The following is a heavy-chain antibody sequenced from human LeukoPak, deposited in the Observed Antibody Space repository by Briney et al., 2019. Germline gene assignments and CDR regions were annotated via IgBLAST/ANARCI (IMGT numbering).Heavy chain of an antibody. V-gene: IGHV4-59*02. CDR2: IYYSGSA. CDR1: GGSVSSYY. D-gene: IGHD4-23*01. Sequence: PSVTLSLICTVSGGSVSSYYWSWIRQPPGKGLEWIGYIYYSGSANYNPSLKSRVTISVDTSKNQFSLKLSSVTAADTAVYYCARDTGGNSPYYFDYWGQGTLVTVSS. J-gene: IGHJ4*02. CDR3: ARDTGGNSPYYFDY.